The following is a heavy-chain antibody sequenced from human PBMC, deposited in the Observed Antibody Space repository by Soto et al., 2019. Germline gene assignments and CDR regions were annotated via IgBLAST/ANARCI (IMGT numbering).Heavy chain of an antibody. Sequence: QITLKESGPTLVKPTQPLTLTCTFSGFSLSTSGVGVGWIRQPPGKALEWLALIYWNDDKRYSPSLKSRLTITKDTSKNQVVLTMTNMDPVDTATYYCAHSGSVAATLFYFDYWGQGTLVTVSS. CDR1: GFSLSTSGVG. D-gene: IGHD2-15*01. J-gene: IGHJ4*02. CDR2: IYWNDDK. V-gene: IGHV2-5*01. CDR3: AHSGSVAATLFYFDY.